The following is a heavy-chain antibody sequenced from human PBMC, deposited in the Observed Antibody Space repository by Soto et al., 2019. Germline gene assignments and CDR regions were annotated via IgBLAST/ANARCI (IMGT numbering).Heavy chain of an antibody. CDR1: GFTFTNYA. D-gene: IGHD6-19*01. CDR3: AKTLSIAVAGTDY. V-gene: IGHV3-23*01. CDR2: IRVSDGSE. J-gene: IGHJ4*02. Sequence: PGGSLRLSCAASGFTFTNYAMSWVRQAPGKGLEWVSTIRVSDGSEKYADFVEGRFTISRDTSKNTLSLQMNSLRAEDTAVYYCAKTLSIAVAGTDYWGQGTLVTVSS.